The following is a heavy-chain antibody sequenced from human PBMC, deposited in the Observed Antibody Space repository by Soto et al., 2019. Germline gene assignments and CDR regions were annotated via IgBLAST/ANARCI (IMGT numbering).Heavy chain of an antibody. Sequence: QVQLVQSGAEVKKPGASVKVACRASGYTFTSFDINWVRQATGQGLEWMGRMNPSSGNTDYAQKFQGRVTMTRDTPISTAYMDLSSLRSEDTAVYYCARTRSGSYLWGQGTLVTVSS. J-gene: IGHJ5*02. CDR3: ARTRSGSYL. CDR2: MNPSSGNT. CDR1: GYTFTSFD. V-gene: IGHV1-8*01. D-gene: IGHD3-10*01.